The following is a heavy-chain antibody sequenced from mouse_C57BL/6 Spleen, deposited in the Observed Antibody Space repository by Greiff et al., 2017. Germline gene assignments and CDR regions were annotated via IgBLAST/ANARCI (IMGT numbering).Heavy chain of an antibody. CDR2: IYPGDGDT. J-gene: IGHJ3*01. CDR1: GYAFSSYW. CDR3: ARSGYYGSSSFAY. Sequence: VKLMESGAELVKPGASVKISCKASGYAFSSYWMNWVKQRPGKGLEWIGQIYPGDGDTNYNGKFKGKATLTADKSSSTAYMQLSSLTSEDSAVYFGARSGYYGSSSFAYWGQGTLVTVSA. D-gene: IGHD1-1*01. V-gene: IGHV1-80*01.